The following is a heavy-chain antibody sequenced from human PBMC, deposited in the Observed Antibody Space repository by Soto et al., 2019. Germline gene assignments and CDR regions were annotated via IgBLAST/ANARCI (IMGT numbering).Heavy chain of an antibody. CDR3: AKSFGPGSHFDY. CDR2: IGTSGGDT. D-gene: IGHD3-10*01. J-gene: IGHJ4*02. Sequence: GWCLRLSCAASGVRFSSFAMNWARQAPGKGLEWVSTIGTSGGDTYYADSVKGRFTISRDDPKNTLCLQMNSLRAEDTAVYYCAKSFGPGSHFDYWGQGTLVTVSS. CDR1: GVRFSSFA. V-gene: IGHV3-23*01.